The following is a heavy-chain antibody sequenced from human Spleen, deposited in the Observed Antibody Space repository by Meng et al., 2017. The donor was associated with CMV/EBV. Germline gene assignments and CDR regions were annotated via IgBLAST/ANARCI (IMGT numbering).Heavy chain of an antibody. CDR2: IRVYNGDT. V-gene: IGHV1-18*01. J-gene: IGHJ5*02. CDR1: FTSYG. Sequence: FTSYGINWVRQAPGQGLEWMGWIRVYNGDTKYAQKFQGRVTMTTDTSTSTAYMELRSLRSDDTAVYYCARRGPSYCGVDCLAWFDPWGQGTLVTVSS. CDR3: ARRGPSYCGVDCLAWFDP. D-gene: IGHD2-21*01.